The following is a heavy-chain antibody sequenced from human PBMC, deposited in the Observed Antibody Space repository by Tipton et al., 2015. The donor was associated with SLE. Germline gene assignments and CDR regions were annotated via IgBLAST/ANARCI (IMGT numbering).Heavy chain of an antibody. Sequence: VQLVQSGPEVKKPGASVKVSCKASGYTFISYGISWVRQAPGQGLEWMGWINPYNGNTNYAQKFQGRVTMTTDTSTSTAYMELGSLRSDDTAVYYCASGLTLGSSLLTVDYWGQGTLVTVSS. CDR3: ASGLTLGSSLLTVDY. D-gene: IGHD4/OR15-4a*01. CDR2: INPYNGNT. J-gene: IGHJ4*02. CDR1: GYTFISYG. V-gene: IGHV1-18*01.